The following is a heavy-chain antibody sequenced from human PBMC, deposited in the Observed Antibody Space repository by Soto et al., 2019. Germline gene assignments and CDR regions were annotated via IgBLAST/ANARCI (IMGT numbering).Heavy chain of an antibody. CDR2: ISAYNGNT. CDR3: ATDLNYYGSGSSKNYYYYGMDV. J-gene: IGHJ6*02. CDR1: GYTFTSYG. D-gene: IGHD3-10*01. Sequence: ASVKVSCKASGYTFTSYGISWVRQAPGQGLEWMGWISAYNGNTNYAQKLQGRVTMTTDTSTSTAYMELRSLRSDDTAVYYCATDLNYYGSGSSKNYYYYGMDVWGQGTTVTVSS. V-gene: IGHV1-18*01.